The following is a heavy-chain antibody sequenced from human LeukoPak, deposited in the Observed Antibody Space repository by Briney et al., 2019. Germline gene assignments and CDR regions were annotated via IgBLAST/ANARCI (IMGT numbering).Heavy chain of an antibody. CDR1: GFTLSNHA. CDR2: IAYDSSTK. Sequence: PGRSLRLSCVSSGFTLSNHAIHWVRQAPGKGPEWVAVIAYDSSTKLYADSVRGRFTISRDNSRDTLSLQMNSLRVDDTAVYYCARQTTGTIKDGVFDVWGLGTMVTVSS. CDR3: ARQTTGTIKDGVFDV. V-gene: IGHV3-30-3*01. D-gene: IGHD1-7*01. J-gene: IGHJ3*01.